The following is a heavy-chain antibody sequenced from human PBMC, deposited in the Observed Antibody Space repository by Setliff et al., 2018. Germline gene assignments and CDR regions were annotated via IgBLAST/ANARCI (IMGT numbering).Heavy chain of an antibody. CDR2: IYSSGSP. CDR1: GDSISSGNFY. V-gene: IGHV4-61*02. CDR3: TPDRRGDGLMFFDY. Sequence: SQTLSLTCTVSGDSISSGNFYWTWIRQPAGQGLEWIGRIYSSGSPSYNPSLASRVTISRDTSKNQLSLTLSSMTAADTGVYHCTPDRRGDGLMFFDYWGRGIPITVSS. D-gene: IGHD3-10*01. J-gene: IGHJ4*02.